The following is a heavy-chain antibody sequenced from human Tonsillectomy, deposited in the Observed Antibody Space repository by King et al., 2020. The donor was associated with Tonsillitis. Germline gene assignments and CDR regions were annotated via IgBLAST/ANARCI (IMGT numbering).Heavy chain of an antibody. J-gene: IGHJ4*02. CDR3: ARDRVGDY. Sequence: QVQLQESGPGLVKPSGTLSLTCAVSGGSISSSHWWNWVRPPPGKGLEWSGEIYHSGSTNYNPSLKIRVTISVDKSKTQFSLKLRSVTAADTAVYYCARDRVGDYWGQGTLVTVSS. V-gene: IGHV4-4*02. CDR2: IYHSGST. CDR1: GGSISSSHW. D-gene: IGHD2-2*01.